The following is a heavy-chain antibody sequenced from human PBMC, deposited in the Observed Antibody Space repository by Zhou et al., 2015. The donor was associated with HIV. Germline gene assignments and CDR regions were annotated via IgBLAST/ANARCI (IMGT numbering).Heavy chain of an antibody. CDR2: ISSDTDTI. V-gene: IGHV3-48*01. Sequence: EEQLVESGGGLVKPGESLRLSCLASGFTFSSHSMHWVRQAPGKGLEWISFISSDTDTIYYADSVKGRFTISRDNAKNSLHLRMTSLKVEDTGLYYCARDGHYGSGTYYNGHDVFDLWGQGTMVTVGS. CDR1: GFTFSSHS. J-gene: IGHJ3*01. D-gene: IGHD3-10*01. CDR3: ARDGHYGSGTYYNGHDVFDL.